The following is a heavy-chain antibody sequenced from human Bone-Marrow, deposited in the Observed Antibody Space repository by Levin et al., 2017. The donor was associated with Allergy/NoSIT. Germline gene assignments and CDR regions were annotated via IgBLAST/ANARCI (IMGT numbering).Heavy chain of an antibody. CDR1: GFTFSDYD. D-gene: IGHD2-21*02. CDR3: ATFVEVTAY. J-gene: IGHJ4*02. CDR2: ISGSGSII. V-gene: IGHV3-48*03. Sequence: GGSLRLSCEASGFTFSDYDMHWVRQAPGKGLEWVSYISGSGSIIYFADSVKGRFTMSRDNAKNSVYLQMKSLRAEDTAVYYCATFVEVTAYWGQGTLVTVSS.